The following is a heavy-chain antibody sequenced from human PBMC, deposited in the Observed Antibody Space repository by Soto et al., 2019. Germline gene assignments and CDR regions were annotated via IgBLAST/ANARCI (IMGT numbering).Heavy chain of an antibody. CDR1: GFSLSTSGVG. J-gene: IGHJ4*02. CDR3: AHNRGMFLEWYPHPLFFDY. Sequence: SGPTLVNPTQTLTLTCTFSGFSLSTSGVGVGWIRQPPGKALEWLALIYWDDDKRYSPFLKSRLTITKDTSKNQVVLTMTNMDPVDTATYYCAHNRGMFLEWYPHPLFFDYWGQGTLVTVSS. D-gene: IGHD3-3*01. CDR2: IYWDDDK. V-gene: IGHV2-5*02.